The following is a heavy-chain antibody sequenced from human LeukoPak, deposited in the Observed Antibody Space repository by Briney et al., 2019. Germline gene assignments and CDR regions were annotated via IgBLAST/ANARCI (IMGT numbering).Heavy chain of an antibody. CDR3: ARVYGSGSYKPNNWFDP. D-gene: IGHD3-10*01. V-gene: IGHV1-2*02. CDR1: GYTFTGYY. Sequence: ASVKVSCKASGYTFTGYYMHWVRQAHGQGLEWMGGINPNSGGTNYAQKFHGRVTMTRDTSIITAYMELSRLRSDDTAVYYCARVYGSGSYKPNNWFDPWGQGTLVTVSS. J-gene: IGHJ5*02. CDR2: INPNSGGT.